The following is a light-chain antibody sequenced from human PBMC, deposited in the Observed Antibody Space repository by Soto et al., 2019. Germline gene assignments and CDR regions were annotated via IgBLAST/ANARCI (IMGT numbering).Light chain of an antibody. CDR3: QQYGSSRTWT. V-gene: IGKV3-20*01. CDR2: GAS. J-gene: IGKJ1*01. CDR1: QSVSSSY. Sequence: EIVMTQSPATLSVSPGERATLSCGASQSVSSSYLAWYQQKPGQAPRLLIYGASSRATGIPDRFSGSGSGTDFTLTISRLEPEDFAVYYCQQYGSSRTWTFGQGTKVDIK.